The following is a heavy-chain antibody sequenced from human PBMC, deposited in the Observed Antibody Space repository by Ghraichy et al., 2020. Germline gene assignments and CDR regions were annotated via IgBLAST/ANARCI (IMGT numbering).Heavy chain of an antibody. Sequence: GESLNISCAASGFTFSSYAMSWVRQAPGKGLEWVSAISGSGGSTYYADSVKGRFTISRDNSKNTLYLQMNSLRAEDTAVYYCAKIRGYSSSWYYPYYYYGMDVWGQGTTVTVSS. CDR1: GFTFSSYA. V-gene: IGHV3-23*01. CDR3: AKIRGYSSSWYYPYYYYGMDV. D-gene: IGHD6-13*01. J-gene: IGHJ6*02. CDR2: ISGSGGST.